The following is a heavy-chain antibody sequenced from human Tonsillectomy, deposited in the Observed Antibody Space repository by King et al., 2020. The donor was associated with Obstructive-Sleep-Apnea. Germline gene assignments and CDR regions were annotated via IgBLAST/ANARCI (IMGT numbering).Heavy chain of an antibody. Sequence: TLKESGPSLVRPTQTLTLTCTFSGFTFSTSEVGVGWIRQPPGKALEWLALIYWDDEKLYSPSLKSRLTITKDTSKNQVVLTMTNMDPVDTATYYCAYRRPGTYYFDDWGQGTLVTVSS. CDR1: GFTFSTSEVG. CDR2: IYWDDEK. D-gene: IGHD1-26*01. V-gene: IGHV2-5*02. CDR3: AYRRPGTYYFDD. J-gene: IGHJ4*02.